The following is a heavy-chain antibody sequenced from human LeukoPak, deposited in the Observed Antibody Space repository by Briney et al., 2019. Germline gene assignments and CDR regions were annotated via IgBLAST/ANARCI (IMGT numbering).Heavy chain of an antibody. J-gene: IGHJ6*02. CDR2: MNPNSCNT. CDR1: GYTFTSYD. CDR3: ARRYGSGSYYGYYYYGMDV. V-gene: IGHV1-8*01. D-gene: IGHD3-10*01. Sequence: ASVKVSCKASGYTFTSYDINWVRQATGQGLEWMGWMNPNSCNTGYAQKFQGRVTMTRNTSISTAYMELSSLRSEATAVYYCARRYGSGSYYGYYYYGMDVWGQGTTVTVFS.